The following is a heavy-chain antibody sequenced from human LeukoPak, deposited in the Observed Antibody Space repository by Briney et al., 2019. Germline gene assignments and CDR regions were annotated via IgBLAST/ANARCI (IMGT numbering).Heavy chain of an antibody. J-gene: IGHJ6*03. Sequence: GASVKLSCKASGGTFSSYAISWVRQGPGQGLEWMGRIIPIFGTANYAQKFQGRVTITADKSTSTAYMELSSLRSEDTAVYYCARGGGAQYYYYMDVWGKGTTVTVSS. CDR3: ARGGGAQYYYYMDV. D-gene: IGHD3-16*01. V-gene: IGHV1-69*06. CDR2: IIPIFGTA. CDR1: GGTFSSYA.